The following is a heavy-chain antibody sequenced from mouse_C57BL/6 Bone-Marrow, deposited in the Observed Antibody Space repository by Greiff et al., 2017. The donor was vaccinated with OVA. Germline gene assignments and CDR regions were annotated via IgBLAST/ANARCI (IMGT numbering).Heavy chain of an antibody. CDR1: GFTFSSYS. V-gene: IGHV5-4*01. D-gene: IGHD2-12*01. Sequence: EVKLMESGGGLVKPGGSLKLSCAASGFTFSSYSLSWVRQTPGQRLEWVATISDGGSYTYYPDNVKGRFTISRDNAKNNLYLQMSHLKSEDTAMYYCARDYYKDYWGQGTTLTVSS. J-gene: IGHJ2*01. CDR2: ISDGGSYT. CDR3: ARDYYKDY.